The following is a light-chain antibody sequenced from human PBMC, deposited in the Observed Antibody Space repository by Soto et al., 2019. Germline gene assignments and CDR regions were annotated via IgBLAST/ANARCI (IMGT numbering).Light chain of an antibody. CDR2: EGS. Sequence: QSVLAQPPSASGSPGQSVTISCTGTSSDVGGYNYVSWYQQHPGKAPKLMIYEGSKRPSGVPARFSGSKSGNTASLTFSWLQSEDEADYYCSSYAGSNNYVFGTGTKVTV. V-gene: IGLV2-8*01. CDR3: SSYAGSNNYV. CDR1: SSDVGGYNY. J-gene: IGLJ1*01.